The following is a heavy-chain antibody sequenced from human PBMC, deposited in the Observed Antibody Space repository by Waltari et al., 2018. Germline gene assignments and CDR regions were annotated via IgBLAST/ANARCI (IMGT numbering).Heavy chain of an antibody. D-gene: IGHD2-2*01. Sequence: QVQLVQSGAEVKKPGSSVKVSCKASGGTFSSYAISWVRQAPGQGLEWMGGTIPILVTANYAQNFQGRVTITADKSTSTAYMELSSLRSEDTAVYYCASKGVPAADHDAFDIWGQGTMVTVSS. V-gene: IGHV1-69*14. CDR3: ASKGVPAADHDAFDI. CDR1: GGTFSSYA. CDR2: TIPILVTA. J-gene: IGHJ3*02.